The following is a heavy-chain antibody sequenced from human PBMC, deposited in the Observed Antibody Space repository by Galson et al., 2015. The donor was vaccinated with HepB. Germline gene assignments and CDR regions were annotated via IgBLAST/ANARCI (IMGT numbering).Heavy chain of an antibody. D-gene: IGHD3-9*01. CDR2: INPNSGGT. J-gene: IGHJ4*02. V-gene: IGHV1-2*02. CDR1: GYTFTGYY. Sequence: SVKVSCKASGYTFTGYYMHWVRQAPGQGLEWMGGINPNSGGTNYAQKFQGRVTMTRDKSISTAYMELSRMRSDDTAVYYCARGRKKYDILTGYTIMGWYFDYWGQGTLVTVSS. CDR3: ARGRKKYDILTGYTIMGWYFDY.